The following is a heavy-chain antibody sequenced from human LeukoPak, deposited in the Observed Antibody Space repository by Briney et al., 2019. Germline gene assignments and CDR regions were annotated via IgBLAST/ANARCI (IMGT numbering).Heavy chain of an antibody. D-gene: IGHD5-18*01. CDR1: GFTFDDYA. J-gene: IGHJ4*02. CDR2: ISWNSGSI. V-gene: IGHV3-9*01. CDR3: AKDRQYSYEEVGADY. Sequence: PGGSLRPSCAASGFTFDDYAMHWVRQAPGKGLEWVSGISWNSGSIGYADSVKGRFTISRDNAKNSLYLQMNSLRAEDTALYYCAKDRQYSYEEVGADYWGQGTLVTVSS.